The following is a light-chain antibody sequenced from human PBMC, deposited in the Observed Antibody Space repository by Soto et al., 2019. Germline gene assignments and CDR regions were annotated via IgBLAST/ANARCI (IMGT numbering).Light chain of an antibody. CDR1: SSDVGSYNV. CDR2: EGT. J-gene: IGLJ1*01. Sequence: QSVLTQPASVSGSPGQSITISCTGTSSDVGSYNVVSWYQQHPGKAPKLMIYEGTKRPSGVSNRFSGSRSGNTASLTISGLQAEDEADYSCCSYAGSSTLYVFGIGRKVTVL. CDR3: CSYAGSSTLYV. V-gene: IGLV2-23*01.